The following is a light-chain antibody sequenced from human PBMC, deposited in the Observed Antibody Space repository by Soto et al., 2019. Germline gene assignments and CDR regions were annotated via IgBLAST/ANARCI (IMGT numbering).Light chain of an antibody. Sequence: DIQLTQSPSFLSASVGGRVTITCRASQGISSYLAWYQQKPGKAPKLLIYAASTLRSGVPSRFSGSGSGTEFTLTISSLQPEDFATYYCQQLNSYPRLTFGGGTKVDIK. V-gene: IGKV1-9*01. J-gene: IGKJ4*01. CDR2: AAS. CDR3: QQLNSYPRLT. CDR1: QGISSY.